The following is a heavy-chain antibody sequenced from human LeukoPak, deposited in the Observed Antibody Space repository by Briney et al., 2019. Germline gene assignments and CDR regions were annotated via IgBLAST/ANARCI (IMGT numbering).Heavy chain of an antibody. CDR1: RHTFTVYH. D-gene: IGHD2-21*02. J-gene: IGHJ5*02. Sequence: ASVKVSCKASRHTFTVYHVHWVRQAPGQGLEWMGWINPDSGVTNYVQNLQARVTMTRDTSISTVFLDLSSLRSDDTAVYYCALVTSGNWWFDPWGQGTLVTVSS. V-gene: IGHV1-2*02. CDR3: ALVTSGNWWFDP. CDR2: INPDSGVT.